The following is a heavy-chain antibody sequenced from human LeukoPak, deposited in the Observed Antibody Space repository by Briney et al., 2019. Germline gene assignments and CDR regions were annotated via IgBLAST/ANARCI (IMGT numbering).Heavy chain of an antibody. CDR1: GGSFSGYY. Sequence: PSETLSLTCAVYGGSFSGYYWSWIRQPPGKGLEWIGEINHSGSTNYNPSLQSRVTISVDTSKNQFSLKLSSVTAADTAVYYCARGKLRWGYDYWGQGTLVTVSS. J-gene: IGHJ4*02. CDR3: ARGKLRWGYDY. V-gene: IGHV4-34*01. CDR2: INHSGST. D-gene: IGHD4-23*01.